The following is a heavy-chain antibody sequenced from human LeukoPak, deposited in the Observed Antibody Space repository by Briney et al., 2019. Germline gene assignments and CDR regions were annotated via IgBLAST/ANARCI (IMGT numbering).Heavy chain of an antibody. CDR3: ARAEAAAAGTYYFDY. CDR2: IYYSGST. CDR1: GGSISSYY. V-gene: IGHV4-59*01. D-gene: IGHD6-13*01. J-gene: IGHJ4*02. Sequence: SETLPLTCTVSGGSISSYYWSWIRQPPGKGLEWIGYIYYSGSTNYNPSLKSRVTISVDTSKNQFSLKLSSATAADTAVYYCARAEAAAAGTYYFDYWGQGTLVTVSS.